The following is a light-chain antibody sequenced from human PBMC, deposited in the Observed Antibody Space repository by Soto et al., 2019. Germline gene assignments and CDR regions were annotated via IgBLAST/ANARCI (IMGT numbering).Light chain of an antibody. CDR1: QSVSSY. CDR3: QQRYSSWT. V-gene: IGKV3-11*01. Sequence: EIVLTQSPATLSSSPGERATLSCRASQSVSSYLAWYQQKPGQAPRLLIYSASSRATGIPARFSGSGSGTDFTLTISSLEPEDFAVYYCQQRYSSWTFGQGTKVEIK. CDR2: SAS. J-gene: IGKJ1*01.